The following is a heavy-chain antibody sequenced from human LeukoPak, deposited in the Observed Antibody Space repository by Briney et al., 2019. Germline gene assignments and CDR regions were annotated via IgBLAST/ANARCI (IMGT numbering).Heavy chain of an antibody. V-gene: IGHV3-7*03. Sequence: GGSLRLSCAASGFTFISYWMNWARQAPGKGLEWVASINHNGNVNYYVASVKGRFTTSRDNAKNSLSLQMSNLRAEDTAVYFCARGGGLDVWGQGATVTVSS. CDR3: ARGGGLDV. CDR1: GFTFISYW. J-gene: IGHJ6*02. CDR2: INHNGNVN. D-gene: IGHD3-16*01.